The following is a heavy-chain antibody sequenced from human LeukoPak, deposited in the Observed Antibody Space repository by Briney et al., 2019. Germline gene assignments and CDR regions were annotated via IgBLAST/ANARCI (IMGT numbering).Heavy chain of an antibody. Sequence: GASVKVSCKASGYTFTSYGISWVRQAPGQGLEWMGWISAYNGNTNYAQKLQGRVTMTTDTSTSTAYMELRSLRSDDTAVYYCASDLSGSYYSNYYYYGVDVWGQGTTVTVSS. CDR3: ASDLSGSYYSNYYYYGVDV. CDR2: ISAYNGNT. J-gene: IGHJ6*02. CDR1: GYTFTSYG. D-gene: IGHD1-26*01. V-gene: IGHV1-18*01.